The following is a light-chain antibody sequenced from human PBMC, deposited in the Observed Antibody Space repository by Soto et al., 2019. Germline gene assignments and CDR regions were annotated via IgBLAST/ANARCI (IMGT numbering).Light chain of an antibody. CDR3: HQYGGSPQT. Sequence: EIVLTQSPGTLSLSPGERATLSCRPSQSVSNYLAWYQRKPGQAPRLLIYGASSRATGIPDRFSGSGSGTDYTLTISRLEPEDFAVYYCHQYGGSPQTFGQGTKV. CDR1: QSVSNY. J-gene: IGKJ1*01. CDR2: GAS. V-gene: IGKV3-20*01.